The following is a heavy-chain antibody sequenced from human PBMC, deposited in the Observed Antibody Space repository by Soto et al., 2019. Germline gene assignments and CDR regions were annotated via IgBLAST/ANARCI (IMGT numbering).Heavy chain of an antibody. V-gene: IGHV1-2*04. CDR1: GYTFTGYY. CDR2: INPNSGGT. J-gene: IGHJ4*02. Sequence: QVQLVQSGAEVKKLGASVKVSCKASGYTFTGYYMHWVRQAPGQGLEWMGWINPNSGGTNYAQKFQGWVTMTRDTSISTAYMELSRLRSDDTAVYYCARAHCGGDCYSGVDYWGQGTLVTVSS. CDR3: ARAHCGGDCYSGVDY. D-gene: IGHD2-21*02.